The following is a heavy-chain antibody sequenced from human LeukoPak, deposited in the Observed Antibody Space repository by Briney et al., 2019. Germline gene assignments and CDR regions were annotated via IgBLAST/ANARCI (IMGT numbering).Heavy chain of an antibody. V-gene: IGHV3-74*01. CDR3: ARVRSAAAGPLDY. CDR1: GFTFSDYW. CDR2: ISSDGSRV. D-gene: IGHD6-13*01. Sequence: QTGGSLRLSCAASGFTFSDYWMHWVRQAPGKGLVWVSRISSDGSRVTYADSVKGRFTISRDNAKKSLYLQMNRLRADDTAVYHCARVRSAAAGPLDYWGQGTLVTVSS. J-gene: IGHJ4*02.